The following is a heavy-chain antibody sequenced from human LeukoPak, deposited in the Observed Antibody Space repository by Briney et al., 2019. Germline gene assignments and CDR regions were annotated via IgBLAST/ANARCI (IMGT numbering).Heavy chain of an antibody. D-gene: IGHD4-17*01. J-gene: IGHJ4*02. CDR1: GGTFSSYT. Sequence: GASVKVSCKASGGTFSSYTISWVRQAPGQGLEWMGRIIPILGTANYAQKFQGRVTITTDESTSTAYMELSSLRSEDTAVYYCARGGYGDYNFDYWGQGTLVTVSS. CDR3: ARGGYGDYNFDY. CDR2: IIPILGTA. V-gene: IGHV1-69*16.